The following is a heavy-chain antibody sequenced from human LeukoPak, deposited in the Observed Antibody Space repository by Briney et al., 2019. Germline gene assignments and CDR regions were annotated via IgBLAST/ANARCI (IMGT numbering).Heavy chain of an antibody. J-gene: IGHJ4*02. CDR1: GGTFSSYA. CDR2: ISPYNGNT. D-gene: IGHD3-10*01. CDR3: ARVAPISVRSGSSYDY. V-gene: IGHV1-18*01. Sequence: GASVKVSCKASGGTFSSYAISWVRQAPGQGLEWMGWISPYNGNTNYAQKLQGRVTMTTDTSTSTAYMEMRSLRSADTAVYYCARVAPISVRSGSSYDYWGQGTLVTVSS.